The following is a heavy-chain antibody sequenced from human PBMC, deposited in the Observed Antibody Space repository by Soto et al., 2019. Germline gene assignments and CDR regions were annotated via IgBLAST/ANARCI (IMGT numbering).Heavy chain of an antibody. CDR3: AKGPMIVVVITTYTIDY. D-gene: IGHD3-22*01. CDR1: GFTFSSYG. CDR2: IWYDGSNK. V-gene: IGHV3-33*06. J-gene: IGHJ4*02. Sequence: PGGSLRLSCAASGFTFSSYGMHWVRQAPGKGLEWVAVIWYDGSNKYYADSVKGRFTISRDNSKNTLYLQMNSLRAEDTAVFYCAKGPMIVVVITTYTIDYWGQGTLVTVSS.